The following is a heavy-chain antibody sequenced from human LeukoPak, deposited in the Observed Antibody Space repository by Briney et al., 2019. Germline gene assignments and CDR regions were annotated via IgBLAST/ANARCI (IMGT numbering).Heavy chain of an antibody. Sequence: SVKVSCKASGGTFSSYGISWVRQAPGQGLEWMARIIPVFGTTNYAQKFQGRVTITADTSTSIAYMDLRSPRSEDTAVYYCARDYYYASSGYHPAEYFNYWRQVTLVTVSS. J-gene: IGHJ1*01. V-gene: IGHV1-69*06. CDR3: ARDYYYASSGYHPAEYFNY. CDR1: GGTFSSYG. D-gene: IGHD3-22*01. CDR2: IIPVFGTT.